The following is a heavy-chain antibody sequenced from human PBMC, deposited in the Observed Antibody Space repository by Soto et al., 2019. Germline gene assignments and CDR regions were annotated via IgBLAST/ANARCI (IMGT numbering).Heavy chain of an antibody. CDR3: ARSPYYDFWSGASTYYYYYGMDV. CDR1: GGTFSSYA. V-gene: IGHV1-69*01. J-gene: IGHJ6*02. CDR2: IIPIFGTA. D-gene: IGHD3-3*01. Sequence: QVQLVQSGAEVKKPGSSVKVSCKASGGTFSSYAISRVRQAPGQGLEWMGGIIPIFGTANYAQKFQGRVTITADESTSTAYMELSSLRSEDTAVYYCARSPYYDFWSGASTYYYYYGMDVWGQGTTVTVSS.